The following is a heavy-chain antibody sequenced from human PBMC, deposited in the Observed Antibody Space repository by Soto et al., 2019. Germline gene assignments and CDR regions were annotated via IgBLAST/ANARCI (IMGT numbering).Heavy chain of an antibody. CDR2: IYYSGST. CDR1: GGSISSGDYY. CDR3: ARGNSSGYYYKNNDAFAI. D-gene: IGHD3-22*01. Sequence: SETLSLTCTVSGGSISSGDYYWSWIRQPPGKGLEWIGYIYYSGSTYYNPSLKSRVTISVDTSKNQFSLKLSSVTAADTAVYYCARGNSSGYYYKNNDAFAIWGQGTMVTV. J-gene: IGHJ3*02. V-gene: IGHV4-30-4*01.